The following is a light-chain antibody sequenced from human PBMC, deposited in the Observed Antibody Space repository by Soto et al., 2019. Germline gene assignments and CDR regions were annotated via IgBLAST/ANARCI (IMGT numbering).Light chain of an antibody. CDR2: DAS. J-gene: IGKJ5*01. CDR3: QQRSNWPPSIT. CDR1: QSVSSY. V-gene: IGKV3-11*01. Sequence: EIVLTQSPATLSLSPGERSTLSCVASQSVSSYLAWYQQNPGQAPRLLIYDASNRATGIPARFSGSGSGTDFTLTISSLEPEDFAVYYCQQRSNWPPSITFGQGTRLEIK.